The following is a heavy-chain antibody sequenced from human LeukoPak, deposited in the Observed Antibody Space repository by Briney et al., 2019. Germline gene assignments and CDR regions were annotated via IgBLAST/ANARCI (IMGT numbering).Heavy chain of an antibody. D-gene: IGHD3-22*01. V-gene: IGHV4-59*01. CDR2: IYYSGST. CDR1: GGSISSYY. J-gene: IGHJ3*02. CDR3: ARTPARDYYDSSGYYLGRAFDI. Sequence: SETLSLTCTVSGGSISSYYWSWIRQPPGKGLEWIGYIYYSGSTNYNPSLKSRVTISVDTSKNQFSLKLGSVTAADTAVYYCARTPARDYYDSSGYYLGRAFDIWGQGTMVTVSS.